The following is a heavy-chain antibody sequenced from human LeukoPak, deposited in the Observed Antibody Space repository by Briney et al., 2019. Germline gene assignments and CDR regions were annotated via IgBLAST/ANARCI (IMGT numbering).Heavy chain of an antibody. V-gene: IGHV1-2*02. CDR1: GYTFTGYY. CDR3: ATELRWKDH. D-gene: IGHD4-23*01. CDR2: INPNSGGT. J-gene: IGHJ4*02. Sequence: ASVKVSCKASGYTFTGYYVHWVREAPGQGLEWMGWINPNSGGTKYAQKFQGRVTMTRDTSISTAHMELNRLRSDDTAVYYCATELRWKDHWGQGTLVTVSS.